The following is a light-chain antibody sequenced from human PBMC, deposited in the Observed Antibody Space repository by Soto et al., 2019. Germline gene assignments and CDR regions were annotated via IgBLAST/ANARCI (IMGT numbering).Light chain of an antibody. V-gene: IGLV7-43*01. Sequence: QTVVTQEPSLTVSQGGTVTLTCASSTGPVTSDYYPNWFQQKPGQAPRALIDSTTTKHSWTPDRFSGSLLGGKAALTLSGVQPEDEADYYCLLYYGAAVVFGGGTKVTVL. J-gene: IGLJ2*01. CDR2: STT. CDR1: TGPVTSDYY. CDR3: LLYYGAAVV.